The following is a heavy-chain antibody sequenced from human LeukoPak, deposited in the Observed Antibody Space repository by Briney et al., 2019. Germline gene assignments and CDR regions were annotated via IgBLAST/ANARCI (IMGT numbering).Heavy chain of an antibody. CDR2: ISGTAGSS. CDR1: GFTFSNYA. CDR3: AKFYSGRKDFDY. D-gene: IGHD2-21*01. Sequence: PGKSLRLSCAASGFTFSNYAMSWVRQAPGKGLQWVSAISGTAGSSYYADSVKGRFSISRDNSKNTLYLQMNSLRAEDTAVYYCAKFYSGRKDFDYWGQGTLVTVSS. J-gene: IGHJ4*02. V-gene: IGHV3-23*01.